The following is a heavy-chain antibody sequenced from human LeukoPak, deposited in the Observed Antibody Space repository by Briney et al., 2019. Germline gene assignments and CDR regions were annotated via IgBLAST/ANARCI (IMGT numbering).Heavy chain of an antibody. V-gene: IGHV3-23*01. CDR2: ISGSGGST. CDR3: AKVVVGATTFSSSIAFDY. Sequence: GGSLRLSCAASGFTFSSYAMSWVRQAPGKGLEWVSAISGSGGSTYYADSVKGRFTISRDNSKNALYLQMNSLRAEDTAVYYCAKVVVGATTFSSSIAFDYWGQGTLVTVSS. D-gene: IGHD1-26*01. CDR1: GFTFSSYA. J-gene: IGHJ4*02.